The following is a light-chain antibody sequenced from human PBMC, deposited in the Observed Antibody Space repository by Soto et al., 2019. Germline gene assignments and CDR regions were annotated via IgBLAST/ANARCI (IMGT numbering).Light chain of an antibody. CDR3: QQYNNWLRT. Sequence: EIVITQSPATLSVSPGERATLSCGASQSVSSNLAWYQQKPGQAPRLLIYGASTRATGIPARFSGSGSGTEFTLTISSLQSEDFAVYYCQQYNNWLRTFGQGTKVEIK. V-gene: IGKV3-15*01. CDR2: GAS. J-gene: IGKJ1*01. CDR1: QSVSSN.